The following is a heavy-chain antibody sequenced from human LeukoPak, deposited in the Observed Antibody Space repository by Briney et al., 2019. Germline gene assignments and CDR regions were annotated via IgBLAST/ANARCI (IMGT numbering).Heavy chain of an antibody. J-gene: IGHJ4*02. V-gene: IGHV4-4*02. CDR2: VHLDGRT. Sequence: SGTLSLTCGVSGGSITNTNWWSWVRQPPGQGLEWIGEVHLDGRTNYNPSLKSRLIMSVDLPENHISLKLTSVTAADTVVYYCAREGGFYRPLDYSGQGTLVTVSS. CDR1: GGSITNTNW. D-gene: IGHD3-3*01. CDR3: AREGGFYRPLDY.